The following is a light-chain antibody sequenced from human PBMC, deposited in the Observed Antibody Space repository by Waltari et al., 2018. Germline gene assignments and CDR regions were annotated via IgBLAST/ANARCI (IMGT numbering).Light chain of an antibody. J-gene: IGKJ2*01. CDR3: QQYYSTMYT. V-gene: IGKV4-1*01. CDR1: HNLLYSSDNKNY. CDR2: WAT. Sequence: DIVMTQSPDSLGVSLGERATINCKSSHNLLYSSDNKNYLAWYQQKPGQPPKLLITWATTRESGVADRFRGRGSWTDFTLAIINLQAEDVAVYYCQQYYSTMYTFGHGNKLEIK.